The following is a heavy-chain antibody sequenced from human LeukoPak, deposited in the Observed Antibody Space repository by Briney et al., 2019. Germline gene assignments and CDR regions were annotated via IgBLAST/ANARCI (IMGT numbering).Heavy chain of an antibody. CDR2: INAGNGNT. V-gene: IGHV1-3*01. Sequence: ASAKVSCKASGYTFTSYAMHWVRQAPGQRLEWMGWINAGNGNTKYSQKFQGRVTITRDTSASTAYMELSSLRSEDTAVYYCARVQRDYDILTGYYMNWFDPWGQGTLVTVSS. D-gene: IGHD3-9*01. J-gene: IGHJ5*02. CDR1: GYTFTSYA. CDR3: ARVQRDYDILTGYYMNWFDP.